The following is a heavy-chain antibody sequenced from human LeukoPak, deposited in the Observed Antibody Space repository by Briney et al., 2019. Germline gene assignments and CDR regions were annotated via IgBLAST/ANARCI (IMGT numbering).Heavy chain of an antibody. J-gene: IGHJ4*02. CDR2: IKQDGSEK. V-gene: IGHV3-7*01. Sequence: PGGSLRLSCVASGFTFGKYWMSWVRQAPGKGLEWVANIKQDGSEKYYVDSVKGRFTISRDNAKNSLYLQMNSLRAEDTAVYYCARGYSGSYWGQGTLVTVSS. D-gene: IGHD1-26*01. CDR1: GFTFGKYW. CDR3: ARGYSGSY.